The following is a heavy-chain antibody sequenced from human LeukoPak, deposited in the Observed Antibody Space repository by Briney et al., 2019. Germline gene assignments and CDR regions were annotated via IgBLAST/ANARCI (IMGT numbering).Heavy chain of an antibody. CDR2: MNPNSGNT. CDR1: GYTFTSYD. J-gene: IGHJ6*03. CDR3: AKGIAAASYYYYYYMDV. D-gene: IGHD6-13*01. V-gene: IGHV1-8*01. Sequence: ASMKVSCKASGYTFTSYDINWVRQATGQGLEWMGWMNPNSGNTGYAQKFQGRVTMTRNTSISTAYMELSSLRSEDTAVYYCAKGIAAASYYYYYYMDVWGKGTTVTVSS.